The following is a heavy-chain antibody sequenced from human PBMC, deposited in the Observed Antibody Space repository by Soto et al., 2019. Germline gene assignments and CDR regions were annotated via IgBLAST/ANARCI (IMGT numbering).Heavy chain of an antibody. J-gene: IGHJ3*02. D-gene: IGHD2-21*02. Sequence: GGSLRLSCAASGFTFSSYAMSWVRQAPGKGLEWVAVISYDGSNKYYADSVKGRFTISRDNSKNTLYLQMGSLRAEDMAVYYCARNYGGNSYAFDIWGQGTMVTVSS. CDR3: ARNYGGNSYAFDI. CDR1: GFTFSSYA. CDR2: ISYDGSNK. V-gene: IGHV3-30*03.